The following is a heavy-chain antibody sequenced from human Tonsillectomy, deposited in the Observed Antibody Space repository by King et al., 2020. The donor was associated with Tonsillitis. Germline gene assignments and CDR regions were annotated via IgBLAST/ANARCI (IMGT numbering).Heavy chain of an antibody. CDR3: ARSPQWATVEYYYYYGMDV. J-gene: IGHJ6*02. D-gene: IGHD4-23*01. Sequence: QLQESGPGLVKPSETLSLTCTVSGGSISSYYWSWIRQPPGKGLEWIGYIYYSGSTNYNPSLKSRVTISVDMSKNQFSLKLSSVTAADTAVYYCARSPQWATVEYYYYYGMDVWGQGTTVTVSS. CDR2: IYYSGST. CDR1: GGSISSYY. V-gene: IGHV4-59*01.